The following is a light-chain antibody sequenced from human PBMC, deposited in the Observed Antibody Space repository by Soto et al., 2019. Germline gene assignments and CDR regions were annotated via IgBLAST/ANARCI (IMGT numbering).Light chain of an antibody. CDR3: QQYGSSGT. Sequence: EIVLTQSPGTLSLSPGERATLSCRASQSVSNNYLAWYQQKPGQAPRLLIYGASNRATGLPDRFGGSGSGTDFTPTISRLEPEDVAVYYCQQYGSSGTFGQGTKVDIK. J-gene: IGKJ1*01. CDR2: GAS. CDR1: QSVSNNY. V-gene: IGKV3-20*01.